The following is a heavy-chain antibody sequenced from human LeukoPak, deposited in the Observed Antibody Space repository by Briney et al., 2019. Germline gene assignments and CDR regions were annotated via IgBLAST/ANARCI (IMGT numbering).Heavy chain of an antibody. Sequence: GGSLRLSCAASGFTFSSYTTSWVRQAPGEGLEWLSAISGRGESTFYAPSVKGRFAISRDNSDNTLYLQMSSLRVDDTAVYFCAKERQTGDYFTSDYWGQGTLVTVSS. D-gene: IGHD4-17*01. J-gene: IGHJ4*02. V-gene: IGHV3-23*01. CDR1: GFTFSSYT. CDR3: AKERQTGDYFTSDY. CDR2: ISGRGEST.